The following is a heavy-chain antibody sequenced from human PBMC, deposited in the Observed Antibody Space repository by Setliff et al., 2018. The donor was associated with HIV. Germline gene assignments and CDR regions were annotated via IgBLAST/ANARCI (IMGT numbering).Heavy chain of an antibody. CDR3: ARDTMWAFDI. CDR1: GFTFSDYP. CDR2: IYPDSNNI. Sequence: PGGSLRLSCAASGFTFSDYPMNWVRQAPGKGLEWVSHIYPDSNNIDYTDSVKGRFTISRDNAKKSLYLQMNSLRADDTAVYYCARDTMWAFDIWGQGTLVTVSS. J-gene: IGHJ3*02. V-gene: IGHV3-48*01. D-gene: IGHD3-10*02.